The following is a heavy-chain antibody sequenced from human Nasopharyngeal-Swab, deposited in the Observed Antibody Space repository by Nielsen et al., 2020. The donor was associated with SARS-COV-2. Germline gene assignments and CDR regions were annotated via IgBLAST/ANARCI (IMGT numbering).Heavy chain of an antibody. D-gene: IGHD5-24*01. J-gene: IGHJ4*02. Sequence: GESLKISCAASGFTFDDYAMHWVRQAPGKGLEWVSLISGDGGSTYYADSVKGRFTISRDSSRNTLYLQMNSLTAEDTAVYYCARVLDGYNGFDYWGQGTLVTVSS. CDR3: ARVLDGYNGFDY. CDR1: GFTFDDYA. V-gene: IGHV3-43*02. CDR2: ISGDGGST.